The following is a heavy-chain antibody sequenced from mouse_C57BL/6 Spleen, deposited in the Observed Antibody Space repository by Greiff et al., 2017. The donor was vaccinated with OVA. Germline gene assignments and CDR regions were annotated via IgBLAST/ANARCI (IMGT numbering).Heavy chain of an antibody. CDR1: GFTFSSYG. J-gene: IGHJ2*01. Sequence: EVKLVESGGDLVKPGGSLKLSCAASGFTFSSYGMSWVRQTPDKRLEWVATISSGGSYTYYPDSVKGRFTISRDNAKNTLYLQMSSLKSEDTAMYYCARRDYYGSSYEGYYFDYWGQGTTLTVSS. D-gene: IGHD1-1*01. CDR3: ARRDYYGSSYEGYYFDY. CDR2: ISSGGSYT. V-gene: IGHV5-6*02.